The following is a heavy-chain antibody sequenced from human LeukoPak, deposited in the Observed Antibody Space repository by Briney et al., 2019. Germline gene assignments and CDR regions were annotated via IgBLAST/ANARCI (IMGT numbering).Heavy chain of an antibody. CDR3: ARAGEDVVLGPAPVGGSPYNWFDP. Sequence: GGSLRLSCAASGFTFDDYAMHWVRQAPGKGLEWVSGISWNSGSIGYADSVKGRFTISRDNSKNALYLQMNSLRPEDTAVYYCARAGEDVVLGPAPVGGSPYNWFDPWGQGTLVTVSS. CDR1: GFTFDDYA. V-gene: IGHV3-9*01. J-gene: IGHJ5*02. CDR2: ISWNSGSI. D-gene: IGHD2-2*01.